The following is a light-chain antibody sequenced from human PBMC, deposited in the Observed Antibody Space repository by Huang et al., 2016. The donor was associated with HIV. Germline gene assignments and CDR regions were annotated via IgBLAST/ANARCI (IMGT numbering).Light chain of an antibody. CDR3: QQYNTWPPLT. CDR2: AAS. J-gene: IGKJ4*01. CDR1: QSVHSN. Sequence: EVVMTQSPATLSVSPGERATLSCRASQSVHSNLAWYQQKPGQAPRLLIYAASTRASGIPARFSGSGAGTEFTLTISSLQSEDFAVYYCQQYNTWPPLTFGGGTKVEIK. V-gene: IGKV3D-15*01.